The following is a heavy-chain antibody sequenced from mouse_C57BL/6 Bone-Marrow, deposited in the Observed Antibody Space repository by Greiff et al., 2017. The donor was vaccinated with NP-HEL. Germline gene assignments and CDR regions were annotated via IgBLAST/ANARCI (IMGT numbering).Heavy chain of an antibody. CDR1: GYTFTSYW. Sequence: QVQLQQPGAELVMPGASVKLSCKASGYTFTSYWMHWVKQRPGQGLEWIGEIDPSDSDTNYNQKFKGKSTLTVDKSSSTAYMQLSSLTSEDSAVYYCVYSNYVYFDVWGTGTTVTVSS. CDR2: IDPSDSDT. V-gene: IGHV1-69*01. D-gene: IGHD2-5*01. J-gene: IGHJ1*03. CDR3: VYSNYVYFDV.